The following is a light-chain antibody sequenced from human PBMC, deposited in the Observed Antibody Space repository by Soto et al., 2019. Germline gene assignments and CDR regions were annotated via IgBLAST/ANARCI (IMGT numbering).Light chain of an antibody. CDR1: QSVINNY. J-gene: IGKJ1*01. CDR2: GAS. V-gene: IGKV3D-20*02. Sequence: IVMTQSPATLSVSPGERASLSGRPIQSVINNYLAWYQQKPGQAPRLLIYGASNRATGIPDRFSGSGSGTDFTLTISSLEPEDFAVYYCQQRSNWPTWTFGQGTKVDIK. CDR3: QQRSNWPTWT.